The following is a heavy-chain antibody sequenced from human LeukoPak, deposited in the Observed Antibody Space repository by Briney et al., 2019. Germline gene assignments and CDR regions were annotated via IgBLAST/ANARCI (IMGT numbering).Heavy chain of an antibody. J-gene: IGHJ6*02. D-gene: IGHD6-13*01. CDR1: GYTFTSYD. CDR3: ARGWQQLVQGGFYYGMDV. Sequence: GASVKVSCKASGYTFTSYDINWVRQATGQGLEWMGWMNPNSGNTGYAQKFQGRVTITRNTSISTAYMELSSLRSEDTAVYYCARGWQQLVQGGFYYGMDVWGQGTTVTVSS. V-gene: IGHV1-8*03. CDR2: MNPNSGNT.